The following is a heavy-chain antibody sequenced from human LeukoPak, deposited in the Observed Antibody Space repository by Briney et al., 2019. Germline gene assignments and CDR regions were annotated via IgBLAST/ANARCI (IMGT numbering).Heavy chain of an antibody. CDR3: ARPLAGGVDV. CDR2: ISSSSSPI. D-gene: IGHD6-19*01. Sequence: GGSLRLSCGSSGFTFSSYPMNWVRQAPGKGLEWVSYISSSSSPIYYADSVKGRFTTSRDNAENSLYLQMNSLRAEDTAVYYCARPLAGGVDVWGKGTTVTVSS. V-gene: IGHV3-48*04. CDR1: GFTFSSYP. J-gene: IGHJ6*04.